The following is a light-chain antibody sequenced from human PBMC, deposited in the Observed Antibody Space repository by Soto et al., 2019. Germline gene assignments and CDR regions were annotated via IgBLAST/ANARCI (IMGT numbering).Light chain of an antibody. CDR1: QTVNSRH. Sequence: ESLLTQSPGTLSLSPGERATLSCRASQTVNSRHLNWYQHKPGQAPRLLIYGASIRAAGIPDRFSGSRSGADSSLTITSLEPEDSAVYYCQQFDGSRPAFTFGQGTKLEI. V-gene: IGKV3-20*01. J-gene: IGKJ2*01. CDR2: GAS. CDR3: QQFDGSRPAFT.